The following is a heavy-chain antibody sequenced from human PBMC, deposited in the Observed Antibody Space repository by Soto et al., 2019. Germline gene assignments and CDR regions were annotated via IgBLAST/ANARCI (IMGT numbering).Heavy chain of an antibody. CDR2: IYYRGST. CDR1: GGSIGSGEYY. CDR3: ARTIPNSGFRRGMDV. V-gene: IGHV4-39*01. J-gene: IGHJ6*02. Sequence: SETLSLTCTVSGGSIGSGEYYWVWIRQPPGKGLEWIGIIYYRGSTYYNPSLKSRVTMSIDTSKNQFSLKLSSVTAADTAVYYCARTIPNSGFRRGMDVWGQGTTVTVSS. D-gene: IGHD6-19*01.